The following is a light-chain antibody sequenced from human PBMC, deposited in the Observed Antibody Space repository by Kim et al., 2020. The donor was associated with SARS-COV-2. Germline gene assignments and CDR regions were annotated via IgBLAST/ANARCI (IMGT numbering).Light chain of an antibody. CDR1: SLRSYY. Sequence: SSELTQDPAVSVALGQTVRITWQGDSLRSYYASWYQQKPGQAPVLVIYGKNNRPSGIPDRFSGSSSGNTASLTITGAQAEDEADYYCNSRDSSGNHPHVVFGGGTQLTVL. CDR3: NSRDSSGNHPHVV. J-gene: IGLJ2*01. V-gene: IGLV3-19*01. CDR2: GKN.